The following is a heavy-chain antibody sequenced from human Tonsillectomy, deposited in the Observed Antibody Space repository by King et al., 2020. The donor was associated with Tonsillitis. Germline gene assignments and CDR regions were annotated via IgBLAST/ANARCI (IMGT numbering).Heavy chain of an antibody. D-gene: IGHD2-8*02. CDR2: IAYDASYE. V-gene: IGHV3-30*18. CDR1: GFTFSNYC. Sequence: VQLVESGGGVVQPGRSLRLSCAASGFTFSNYCMHWLRQAPGKGLEWVALIAYDASYENYADSVKGRFAISRDNAKNTLHLEMNSLRVEDTAVYYCVKDGTGVSDGYLDLWGRGTLVTVSS. J-gene: IGHJ2*01. CDR3: VKDGTGVSDGYLDL.